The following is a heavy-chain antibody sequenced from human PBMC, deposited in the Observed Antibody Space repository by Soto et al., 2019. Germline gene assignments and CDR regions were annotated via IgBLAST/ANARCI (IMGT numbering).Heavy chain of an antibody. J-gene: IGHJ4*02. CDR2: VRIRTYGGTT. CDR3: TREVQGDH. Sequence: LRLSCTASGFPFGNSGMSWVRQAPGKGLEWVGFVRIRTYGGTTEYAASVKGRFTISGDDSKSIAYLQMNSLKIEDTGVYYCTREVQGDHWGQGTLVPVSS. D-gene: IGHD1-1*01. V-gene: IGHV3-49*04. CDR1: GFPFGNSG.